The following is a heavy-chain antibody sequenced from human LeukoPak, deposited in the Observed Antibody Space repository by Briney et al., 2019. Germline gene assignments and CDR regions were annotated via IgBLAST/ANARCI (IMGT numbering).Heavy chain of an antibody. D-gene: IGHD3-3*01. V-gene: IGHV3-30*18. CDR1: GFTFSSYS. Sequence: GGSLRLSCAASGFTFSSYSMHWVRQAPGKGLEWVAVISYDGSNKYYADSVKGRFTISRDNSKNTLYLQMNSLRAEDTAVYYCAKDGNYDFWSGYYGSKYYYYGMDVWGQGTTVTVSS. CDR3: AKDGNYDFWSGYYGSKYYYYGMDV. J-gene: IGHJ6*02. CDR2: ISYDGSNK.